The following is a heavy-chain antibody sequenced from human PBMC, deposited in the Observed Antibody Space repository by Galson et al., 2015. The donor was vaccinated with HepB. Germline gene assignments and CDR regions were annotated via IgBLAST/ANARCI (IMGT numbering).Heavy chain of an antibody. Sequence: SVKVSCKASGYTFTSYAMNWVRQAPGQGLEWMGWINTNTGNPTYAQGFTGRFVFSLDTSVSTAYLQISSLKAEDTAVYYCARNPLGVVYLYFDLWGRGTLVTVSS. CDR2: INTNTGNP. CDR3: ARNPLGVVYLYFDL. V-gene: IGHV7-4-1*02. J-gene: IGHJ2*01. CDR1: GYTFTSYA. D-gene: IGHD2-8*01.